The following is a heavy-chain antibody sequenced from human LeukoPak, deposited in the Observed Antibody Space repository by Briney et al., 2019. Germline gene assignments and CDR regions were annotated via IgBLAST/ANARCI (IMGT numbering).Heavy chain of an antibody. J-gene: IGHJ4*02. CDR1: GYTFTSYY. Sequence: ASVKVSCKTSGYTFTSYYIHWVRQAPGQGLEWMGVINPSGGSTGYPQKFQGRVTMTRDTSTGTVYMELSSLRFEDTAVYYCARDRAVAGFRFDYWGQGTLVTVSS. D-gene: IGHD6-19*01. CDR3: ARDRAVAGFRFDY. V-gene: IGHV1-46*01. CDR2: INPSGGST.